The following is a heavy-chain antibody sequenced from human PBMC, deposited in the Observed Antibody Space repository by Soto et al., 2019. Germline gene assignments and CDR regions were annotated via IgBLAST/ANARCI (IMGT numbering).Heavy chain of an antibody. Sequence: GGSLRLSCAASGFTFSVYAMDWVRQAPGKGLEWVAVISRDGSNKYYAESVKGRFTISRDNSKNTLYLQMNSLKVEDTALYYCARDSSGWYNFDYWGQGTVVTVSS. CDR1: GFTFSVYA. J-gene: IGHJ4*02. CDR3: ARDSSGWYNFDY. CDR2: ISRDGSNK. V-gene: IGHV3-30-3*01. D-gene: IGHD6-19*01.